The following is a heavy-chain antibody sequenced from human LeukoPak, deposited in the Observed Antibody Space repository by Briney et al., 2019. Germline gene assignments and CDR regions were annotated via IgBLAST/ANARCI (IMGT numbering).Heavy chain of an antibody. J-gene: IGHJ4*02. Sequence: GGSLRLSCAASGFTFSDYYMSWIRQAPGKGLEWVSYISSSGSTIYYADSVKGRFTISRDNAKNPLYLQMNSLRAEDTAVCYCARDPGSGYEEHFDYWGQGALVTVSS. V-gene: IGHV3-11*04. CDR3: ARDPGSGYEEHFDY. CDR1: GFTFSDYY. D-gene: IGHD5-12*01. CDR2: ISSSGSTI.